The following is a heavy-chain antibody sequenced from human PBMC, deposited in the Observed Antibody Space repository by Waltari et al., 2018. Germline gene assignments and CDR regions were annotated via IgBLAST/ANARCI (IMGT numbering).Heavy chain of an antibody. D-gene: IGHD3-10*02. CDR2: ISYRWCSP. J-gene: IGHJ4*02. V-gene: IGHV3-11*01. Sequence: QVQLVESGGGLVKPGGSLRLSCAASGFTFSDSYMSWIRQAPGKWLELLSYISYRWCSPDYADSVKGRFTLSRDNAKNSVYLQMNSLRVEDTTVYYCARSVRSPGDWGQGTLVTVSS. CDR1: GFTFSDSY. CDR3: ARSVRSPGD.